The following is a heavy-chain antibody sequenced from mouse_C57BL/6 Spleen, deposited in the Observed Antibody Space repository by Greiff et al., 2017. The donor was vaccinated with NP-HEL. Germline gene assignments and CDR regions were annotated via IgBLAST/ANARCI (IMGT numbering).Heavy chain of an antibody. CDR1: GFTFSSYT. Sequence: EVMLVESGGGLVKPGGSLKLSCAASGFTFSSYTMSWVRQTPEKRLEWVATISGGGGNTYYPDSVKGRFTISRDNAKNTLYLQMSSLRSEDTALYYCARQMGYGSSYFYYWGQGTTLTVSS. V-gene: IGHV5-9*01. D-gene: IGHD1-1*01. J-gene: IGHJ2*01. CDR2: ISGGGGNT. CDR3: ARQMGYGSSYFYY.